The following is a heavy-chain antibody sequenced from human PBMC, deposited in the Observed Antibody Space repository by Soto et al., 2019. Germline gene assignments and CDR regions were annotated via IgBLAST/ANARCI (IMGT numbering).Heavy chain of an antibody. CDR2: ISHDEGNK. CDR1: EFTFSTYP. J-gene: IGHJ4*02. CDR3: ARGASDFWGGYPEIHFFDS. Sequence: QVLLVESGGGVVQPGGSLRLSCTASEFTFSTYPMHWVRQAPGKGLEWVAVISHDEGNKFYGDSMKGRFTTSRDNSKNTLYLQMNSLRSDDTAVYFCARGASDFWGGYPEIHFFDSWGQGTLVTVSS. V-gene: IGHV3-30-3*01. D-gene: IGHD3-3*01.